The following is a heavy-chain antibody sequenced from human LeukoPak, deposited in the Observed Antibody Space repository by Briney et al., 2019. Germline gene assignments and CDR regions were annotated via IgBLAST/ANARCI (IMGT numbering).Heavy chain of an antibody. V-gene: IGHV4-61*01. D-gene: IGHD5-18*01. CDR2: IYYSGST. CDR1: GGSVSSGSYY. CDR3: AREAMYSYGNNFDY. J-gene: IGHJ4*02. Sequence: SETLSLTCTVSGGSVSSGSYYWSWIRQPPGKGLEWIGYIYYSGSTNYNPSLKSRVTISVDTSRNQFSLKLSSVTAADTAVYHCAREAMYSYGNNFDYWGQGTLVTVSS.